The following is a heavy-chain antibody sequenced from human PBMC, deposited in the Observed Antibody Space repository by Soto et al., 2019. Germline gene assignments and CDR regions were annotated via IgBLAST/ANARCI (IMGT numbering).Heavy chain of an antibody. D-gene: IGHD3-22*01. J-gene: IGHJ6*02. CDR2: INHSGST. CDR1: GGSGGAFSGYY. CDR3: ARHNYASSGYYHYYYGMDV. Sequence: QVQLQQWGAGLLKPSETLSLTCAADGGSGGAFSGYYWSWIRQPPGNGLERIGEINHSGSTNYNTSLTSRVTISVDKSKNQFSLKLSSVTAADTAVYYCARHNYASSGYYHYYYGMDVWGQGTTVTVSS. V-gene: IGHV4-34*01.